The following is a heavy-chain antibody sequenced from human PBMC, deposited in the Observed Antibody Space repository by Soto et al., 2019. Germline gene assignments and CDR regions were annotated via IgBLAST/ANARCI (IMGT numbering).Heavy chain of an antibody. CDR1: GGTFSSYA. Sequence: QVQLVQSGAEVKKPGSSVKVSCKASGGTFSSYAISWVRQAPGQGLEWMGGIIPIFGTANYAQKFQGRVTITADKSTSTAYMELRSLGSEDTAVYYCARATSIVVVPAAPKHYYYYGMDVWGQGTTVTVSS. J-gene: IGHJ6*02. V-gene: IGHV1-69*06. D-gene: IGHD2-2*01. CDR3: ARATSIVVVPAAPKHYYYYGMDV. CDR2: IIPIFGTA.